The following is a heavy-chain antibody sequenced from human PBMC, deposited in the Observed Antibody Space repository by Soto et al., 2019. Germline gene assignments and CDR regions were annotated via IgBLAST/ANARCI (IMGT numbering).Heavy chain of an antibody. V-gene: IGHV1-18*01. Sequence: QVHLVQSGAEVRKPGASVKVSCKASGYSFTSYGISWVRQAPGQGLEWMGWISTDNGNTNYAHNLQGRVSMTIDPSKSTAYMELWSLGSDDTAVYYCARDVPDTSLFFYYYGMDVWGQGPTVTVSS. CDR1: GYSFTSYG. CDR2: ISTDNGNT. D-gene: IGHD2-21*01. J-gene: IGHJ6*02. CDR3: ARDVPDTSLFFYYYGMDV.